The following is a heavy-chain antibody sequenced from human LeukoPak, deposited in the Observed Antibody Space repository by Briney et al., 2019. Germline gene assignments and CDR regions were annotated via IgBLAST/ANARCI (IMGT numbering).Heavy chain of an antibody. Sequence: GGALRLSCAASGFTFSNYGMHWVRQAPGKGLEWVALISYDGTNQYYADSVKGRFTISRDSFKNTLYLQMNNLRVEDTAVYYCAKKGKKRGVIGADSDYWGQGTLVTVSS. CDR1: GFTFSNYG. V-gene: IGHV3-30*18. D-gene: IGHD4/OR15-4a*01. CDR3: AKKGKKRGVIGADSDY. CDR2: ISYDGTNQ. J-gene: IGHJ4*02.